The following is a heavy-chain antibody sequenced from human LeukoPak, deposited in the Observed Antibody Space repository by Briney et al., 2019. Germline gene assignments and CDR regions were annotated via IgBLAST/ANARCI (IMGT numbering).Heavy chain of an antibody. J-gene: IGHJ4*02. CDR2: ICCNGGST. CDR3: ARDLRGYSYGYSH. CDR1: GFTFSSYA. V-gene: IGHV3-64*01. Sequence: PGGSLRLSCAASGFTFSSYAMHWVRQAPGKGLEYVSDICCNGGSTYYANSVKGRFTISRDNSKNTLYLQMGSLRAEDMAVYYCARDLRGYSYGYSHWGQGTLVTVSS. D-gene: IGHD5-18*01.